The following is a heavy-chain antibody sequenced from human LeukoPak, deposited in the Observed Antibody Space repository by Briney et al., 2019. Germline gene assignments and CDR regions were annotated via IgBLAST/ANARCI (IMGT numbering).Heavy chain of an antibody. J-gene: IGHJ6*04. V-gene: IGHV3-48*03. Sequence: GGSLRLSCAASGFTFSTYAMYWVRQAPGKGLEWVSYISSSGSTIYYADSVKGRFTISRDNAKNSLYLQMNSLRAEDTAVYYCAELGITMIGGVWGKGTTVTISS. CDR1: GFTFSTYA. CDR2: ISSSGSTI. D-gene: IGHD3-10*02. CDR3: AELGITMIGGV.